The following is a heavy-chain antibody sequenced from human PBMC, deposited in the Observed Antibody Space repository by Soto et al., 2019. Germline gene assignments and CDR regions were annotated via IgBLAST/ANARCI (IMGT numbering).Heavy chain of an antibody. D-gene: IGHD3-3*01. Sequence: SETLSLTCTLSGGSISSSSYYWGWIRQPPGKGLEWIGSIYYSGSTYYNPSLKSRVTISVDTSKNQFSLKLSSVTAADTAVYYCAGRQGVNWSGYYRSLRPVEYFDYWGQGTLFTVSS. CDR1: GGSISSSSYY. J-gene: IGHJ4*02. CDR2: IYYSGST. CDR3: AGRQGVNWSGYYRSLRPVEYFDY. V-gene: IGHV4-39*01.